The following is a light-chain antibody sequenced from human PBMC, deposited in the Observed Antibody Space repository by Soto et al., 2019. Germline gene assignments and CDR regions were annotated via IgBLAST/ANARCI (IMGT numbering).Light chain of an antibody. CDR1: QSVNSN. CDR2: GAS. V-gene: IGKV3-15*01. CDR3: QQYNDWPLT. Sequence: EKVMTQSPAALSVSPGERATLSCRASQSVNSNLAWYQRKPGQAPRLHLYGASTRATGIPARFSGSASGTEFTLTISSLQSEDSAVYSCQQYNDWPLTLGGGTKVELK. J-gene: IGKJ4*01.